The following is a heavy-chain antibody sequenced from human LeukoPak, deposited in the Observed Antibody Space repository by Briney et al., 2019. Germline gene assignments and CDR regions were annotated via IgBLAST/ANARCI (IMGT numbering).Heavy chain of an antibody. CDR3: ARDRWVVGATLHGMDV. Sequence: NTNTGDPTYAQGVTGRFVFSLDTSVSTAYLQISSLKTEDTAFYYCARDRWVVGATLHGMDVWGQGTTVTVSS. J-gene: IGHJ6*02. V-gene: IGHV7-4-1*02. CDR2: NTNTGDP. D-gene: IGHD1-26*01.